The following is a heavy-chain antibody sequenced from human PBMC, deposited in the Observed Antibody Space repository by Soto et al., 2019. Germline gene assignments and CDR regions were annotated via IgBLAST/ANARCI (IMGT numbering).Heavy chain of an antibody. CDR3: ATPLEGWGSDHDFWCGYYGGAYYFDY. Sequence: QVQLQESGPGLVKPSGTLSLTCAVSGGSISSSYWWSWVRQPPGKGLEWIGEIYHSGSTNYNPSLKRLVTISVDKYTNQFSLKSSSVTAADTAVYYCATPLEGWGSDHDFWCGYYGGAYYFDYWGQGTLVTVSS. J-gene: IGHJ4*02. V-gene: IGHV4-4*02. CDR1: GGSISSSYW. CDR2: IYHSGST. D-gene: IGHD3-3*01.